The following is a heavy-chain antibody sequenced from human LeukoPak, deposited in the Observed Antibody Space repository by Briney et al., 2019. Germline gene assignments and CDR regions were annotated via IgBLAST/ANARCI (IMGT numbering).Heavy chain of an antibody. CDR3: ARDRGTMVRGVNIPHDAFDI. D-gene: IGHD3-10*01. CDR2: IYTSGST. CDR1: GGSISSYY. V-gene: IGHV4-4*07. J-gene: IGHJ3*02. Sequence: PETLSLTCTVSGGSISSYYWSWIRQPAGKGLEWIGRIYTSGSTNYNPSLKSRVTMSVDTSKNQFSLKLSSVTAADTAVYYCARDRGTMVRGVNIPHDAFDIWGQGTMVTVSS.